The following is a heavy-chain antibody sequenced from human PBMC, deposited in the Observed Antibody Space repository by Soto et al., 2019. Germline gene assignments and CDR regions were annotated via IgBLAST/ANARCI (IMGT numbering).Heavy chain of an antibody. V-gene: IGHV1-69*06. CDR3: ARPGSDKSGYFSTHNYVMDL. Sequence: QVHLVQSGTQVKKPGSSVRVSCRASGGSVSDYAINWVRQAPGQGLEWVGGIVPLFERTEYAQSLQGRVTITTDKFKTIFYMELNSLTYEDTAVYYCARPGSDKSGYFSTHNYVMDLWGPGTTVTVSS. D-gene: IGHD3-3*01. CDR2: IVPLFERT. CDR1: GGSVSDYA. J-gene: IGHJ6*02.